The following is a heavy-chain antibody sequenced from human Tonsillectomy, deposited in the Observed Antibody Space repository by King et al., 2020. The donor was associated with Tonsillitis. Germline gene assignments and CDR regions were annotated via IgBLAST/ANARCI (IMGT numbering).Heavy chain of an antibody. D-gene: IGHD6-19*01. Sequence: VQLVESGGGLVKPGGSLRLSCAASGFTFSNAWMNWVRQAPGKGLEWVGRMKSRTDGGTTDYAAPVKGRFTISRDDAKNTLYLQLNGLQTEETAVYYCTTGTAVANYYYDYYMDVWGTGTTVTVSS. CDR1: GFTFSNAW. CDR3: TTGTAVANYYYDYYMDV. J-gene: IGHJ6*03. V-gene: IGHV3-15*07. CDR2: MKSRTDGGTT.